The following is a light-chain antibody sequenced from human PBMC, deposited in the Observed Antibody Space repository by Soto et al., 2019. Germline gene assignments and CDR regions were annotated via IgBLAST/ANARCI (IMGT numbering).Light chain of an antibody. CDR3: QQSHKTPRT. V-gene: IGKV1-39*01. CDR1: QTVSTY. Sequence: DIQMTQSPSSLSASVGDTVTFTCRASQTVSTYLNWYLLKPGKAPKLLIYVASSLQSGVPSRFSANGSATEFALTISGLRPEDSATFYCQQSHKTPRTFGQGSRLEIK. J-gene: IGKJ2*02. CDR2: VAS.